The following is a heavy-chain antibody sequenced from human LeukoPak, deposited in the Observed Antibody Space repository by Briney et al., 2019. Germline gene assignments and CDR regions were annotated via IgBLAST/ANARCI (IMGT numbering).Heavy chain of an antibody. J-gene: IGHJ3*01. CDR3: ARRSGYFWDAFDV. V-gene: IGHV3-7*01. Sequence: GGSLRLSCAASGFTFSNAWMSWVRQAPGKGLEWVANIKQDESEKNYVDSVKGRFTISRDNANNLLHLQMNNLRADDTAVYYCARRSGYFWDAFDVWGQGTMVTVSS. D-gene: IGHD3-3*01. CDR1: GFTFSNAW. CDR2: IKQDESEK.